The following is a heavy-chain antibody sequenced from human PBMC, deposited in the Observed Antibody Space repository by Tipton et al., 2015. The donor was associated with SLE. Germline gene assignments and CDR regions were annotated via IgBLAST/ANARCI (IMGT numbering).Heavy chain of an antibody. Sequence: SLRLSCAASGFTFSSYWMHWVRQAPGKGLVWVSRIYTDGSRTHYADSVRGRFTISRDNAKNTLYLQMNSLRSEDTALYYCAKDGGSGTYFQYYYYMDVWGRGTTVTVSS. J-gene: IGHJ6*03. CDR2: IYTDGSRT. CDR1: GFTFSSYW. D-gene: IGHD1-26*01. V-gene: IGHV3-74*01. CDR3: AKDGGSGTYFQYYYYMDV.